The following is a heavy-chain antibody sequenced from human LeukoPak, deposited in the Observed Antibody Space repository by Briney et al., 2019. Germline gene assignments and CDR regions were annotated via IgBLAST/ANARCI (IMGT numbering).Heavy chain of an antibody. Sequence: PGGSLRLSCAASGFTFSSYWMHWVRQAPGKGLVYVSRINSDGSYTSYADSVKGRFTISRDNAKNTLYLQMNSLRAEDTAVYYCARGHFDWFLDYWGQGTLVTVSS. CDR3: ARGHFDWFLDY. J-gene: IGHJ4*02. CDR2: INSDGSYT. CDR1: GFTFSSYW. D-gene: IGHD3-9*01. V-gene: IGHV3-74*01.